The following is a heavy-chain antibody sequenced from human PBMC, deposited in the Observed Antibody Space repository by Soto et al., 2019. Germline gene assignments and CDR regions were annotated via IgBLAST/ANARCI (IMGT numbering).Heavy chain of an antibody. CDR1: GFSLSTSGVG. J-gene: IGHJ2*01. D-gene: IGHD3-22*01. Sequence: QITLKESGPTLVKPTQTLTLTCTFSGFSLSTSGVGVGWIRQPPGKALEWLALIYWDDDKRYSPSLKSRLTNTKDTSKNQVVLTMTNMDPVDTATYYCARPYYDSSGYYYYFDLWGRGTLVTVSS. CDR2: IYWDDDK. V-gene: IGHV2-5*02. CDR3: ARPYYDSSGYYYYFDL.